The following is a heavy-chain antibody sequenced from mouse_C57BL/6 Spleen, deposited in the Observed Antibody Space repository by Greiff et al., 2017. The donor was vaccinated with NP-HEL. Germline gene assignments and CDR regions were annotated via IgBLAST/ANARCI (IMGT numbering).Heavy chain of an antibody. J-gene: IGHJ1*03. CDR3: ARRGDGSSYWYFDV. V-gene: IGHV2-9-1*01. D-gene: IGHD1-1*01. CDR2: IWTGGGT. CDR1: GFSLTSYA. Sequence: VKLVESGPGLVAPSQSLSITCTVSGFSLTSYAISWVRQPPGKGLEWLGVIWTGGGTNYNSALKSRLSISKDNSKSQVFLKMNSLQTDDTARYYCARRGDGSSYWYFDVWGTGTTVTVSS.